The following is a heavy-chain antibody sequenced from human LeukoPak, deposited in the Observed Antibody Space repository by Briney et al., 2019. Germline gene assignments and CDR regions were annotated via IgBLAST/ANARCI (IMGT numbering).Heavy chain of an antibody. CDR2: ISSSSSYI. CDR3: ARIYSGNSYYFDY. Sequence: GGSLRLSCAASGFTFSSYAMHWVRQAPGKGLEWVSSISSSSSYIYYADSVKGRFTISRDNAKNSLYLQMNSLRAEDTAVYYCARIYSGNSYYFDYWGRGTLVTVSS. J-gene: IGHJ4*02. CDR1: GFTFSSYA. D-gene: IGHD4-23*01. V-gene: IGHV3-21*01.